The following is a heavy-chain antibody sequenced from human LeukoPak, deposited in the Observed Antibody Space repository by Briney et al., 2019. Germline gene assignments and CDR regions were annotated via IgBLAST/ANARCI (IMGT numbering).Heavy chain of an antibody. CDR2: IRYDGSNK. V-gene: IGHV3-30*02. Sequence: PGGSLRLSCAASGFTFSSYGMHWVHQAPGKGLEWVAFIRYDGSNKYYADSVKGRFTISRDNSKNTLYLQMNSLRAEDTAVYYCARDQVRIVGAMSLWGQGTLVTVSS. CDR3: ARDQVRIVGAMSL. J-gene: IGHJ4*02. CDR1: GFTFSSYG. D-gene: IGHD1-26*01.